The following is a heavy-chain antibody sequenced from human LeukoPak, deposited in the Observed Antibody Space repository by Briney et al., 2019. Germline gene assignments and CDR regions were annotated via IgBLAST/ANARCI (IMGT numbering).Heavy chain of an antibody. J-gene: IGHJ3*02. V-gene: IGHV3-23*01. D-gene: IGHD4-11*01. CDR3: ANEYSKGDI. CDR2: ISGSGGNT. Sequence: GGSLRLSCAASGFTFNIYAMTWVRQAPGKGPEWVSGISGSGGNTYYADSVKGRFTISRDNSKNTLYLQMNSLRAEDAAVYYCANEYSKGDIWGQGTMVTVSS. CDR1: GFTFNIYA.